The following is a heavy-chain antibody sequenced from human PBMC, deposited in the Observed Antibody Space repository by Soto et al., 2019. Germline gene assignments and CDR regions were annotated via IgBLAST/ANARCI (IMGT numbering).Heavy chain of an antibody. Sequence: ASVKVSCKASGYTFTGYYMHWVRQAPGQGLEWMGWINPNSGGTNYAQKFQGWVTMTRDTSISTAYMELSRLRSDDTAVYYCARDMVGYSSSPGRYYYYYGMDVWGQGTTVTVSS. V-gene: IGHV1-2*04. CDR3: ARDMVGYSSSPGRYYYYYGMDV. J-gene: IGHJ6*02. CDR1: GYTFTGYY. CDR2: INPNSGGT. D-gene: IGHD6-6*01.